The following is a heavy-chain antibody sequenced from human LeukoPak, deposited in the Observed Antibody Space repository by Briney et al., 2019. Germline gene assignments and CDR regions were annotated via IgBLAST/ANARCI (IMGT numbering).Heavy chain of an antibody. CDR3: ARGEESQDWFDP. V-gene: IGHV1-69*13. CDR2: IIPIFGTA. CDR1: GGTFSSYA. J-gene: IGHJ5*02. Sequence: SVKVSCKASGGTFSSYAISWVRQAPGQGLEWMGGIIPIFGTANYAQKFQGGVTITADESTSTAYMELSSLRSEDTAVYYCARGEESQDWFDPWGQGTLVTVSS.